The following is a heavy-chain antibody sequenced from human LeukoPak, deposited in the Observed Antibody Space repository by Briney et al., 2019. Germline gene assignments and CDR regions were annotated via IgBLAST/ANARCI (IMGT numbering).Heavy chain of an antibody. CDR2: VANSGVDT. Sequence: GGSLRLSCAASGFTFTTYAMSWVRQAPGKGLEWVSTVANSGVDTYYADSVRGRFTISRDNSRNTIYLQINSLRAEDTAVYYCARAVGATRFLDYWGQGTLVTVSS. D-gene: IGHD1-26*01. CDR1: GFTFTTYA. J-gene: IGHJ4*02. CDR3: ARAVGATRFLDY. V-gene: IGHV3-23*01.